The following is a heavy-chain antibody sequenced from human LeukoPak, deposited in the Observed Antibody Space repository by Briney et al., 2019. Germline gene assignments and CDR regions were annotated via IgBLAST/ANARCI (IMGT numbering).Heavy chain of an antibody. CDR2: ISYDGSNK. J-gene: IGHJ2*01. V-gene: IGHV3-30-3*01. D-gene: IGHD4-23*01. CDR1: GFTFSSYA. CDR3: AKDAGDLRWKKNWYFDL. Sequence: GGSLRLSCAASGFTFSSYAMHWVRQAPGKGLEWVAVISYDGSNKYYADSVKGRFTISRDNSKNTLYLQMNSLRAEDTAVYYCAKDAGDLRWKKNWYFDLWGRGTLVTVSS.